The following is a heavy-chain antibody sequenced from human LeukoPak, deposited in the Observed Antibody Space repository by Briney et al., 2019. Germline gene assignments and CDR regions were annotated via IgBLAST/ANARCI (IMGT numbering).Heavy chain of an antibody. J-gene: IGHJ3*02. CDR1: GFTFSSYS. CDR2: ISSSSSYI. CDR3: ARLWFGELLSAFDI. D-gene: IGHD3-10*01. V-gene: IGHV3-21*01. Sequence: PGGSLRLSCAASGFTFSSYSMNWVRQAPGKGLEWASSISSSSSYIYYADSVKGRFTISRDNAKNSLYLQMNSLRAEDTAVYYCARLWFGELLSAFDIWGQGTMVTVSS.